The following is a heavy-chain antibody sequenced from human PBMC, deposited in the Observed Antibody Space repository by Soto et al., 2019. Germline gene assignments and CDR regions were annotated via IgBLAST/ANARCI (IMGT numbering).Heavy chain of an antibody. CDR2: IYLGDSET. J-gene: IGHJ5*02. V-gene: IGHV5-51*01. CDR3: ARLGYTGSWVRGWFDP. D-gene: IGHD6-13*01. Sequence: GESLKISCKASGNSLSNNWIVWVRQLPGKGLEWMGIIYLGDSETTYSPTFQGQVTISADRSTSTAHLQWSSLKASDTAMYYCARLGYTGSWVRGWFDPRRQGTLVTVSS. CDR1: GNSLSNNW.